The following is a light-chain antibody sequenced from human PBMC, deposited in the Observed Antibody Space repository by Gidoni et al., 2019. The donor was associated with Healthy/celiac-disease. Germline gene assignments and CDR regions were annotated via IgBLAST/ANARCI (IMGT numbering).Light chain of an antibody. V-gene: IGKV1-39*01. CDR3: KQSYSTTRT. CDR1: QSISSY. CDR2: AAS. Sequence: DIQLTQSPSSLSSSVGDRVTITCRASQSISSYLNWYQKKPGKAPKLLIYAASSLQSGVTSRFSGSGSGTDFTLTISSLQPEDFATYYCKQSYSTTRTFGQGTKLEIK. J-gene: IGKJ2*01.